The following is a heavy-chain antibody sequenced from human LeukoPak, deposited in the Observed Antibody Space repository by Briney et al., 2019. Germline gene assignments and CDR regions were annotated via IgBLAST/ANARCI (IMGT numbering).Heavy chain of an antibody. V-gene: IGHV4-59*01. D-gene: IGHD3-22*01. J-gene: IGHJ4*02. CDR2: IYYSGNT. CDR1: GGSISSYY. CDR3: ATYRSSGEFDY. Sequence: SQTLSLTCTISGGSISSYYWSWIRQPPGKGLEWIGYIYYSGNTNYNPSLESRVTISVDTSKNQFSLKLSSVTAADTAVYYCATYRSSGEFDYWGQGTLVTVSS.